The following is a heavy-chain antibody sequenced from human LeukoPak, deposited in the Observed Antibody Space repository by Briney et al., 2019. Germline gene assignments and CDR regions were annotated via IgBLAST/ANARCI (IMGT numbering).Heavy chain of an antibody. V-gene: IGHV4-38-2*01. CDR3: ARVGGDDSTGHYSVDY. CDR2: LHHSGST. D-gene: IGHD3-22*01. Sequence: SETLSLTCAVSGYSITNNYWWGWIRQTPGRGLEWIGSLHHSGSTSYNPPLKSRVTISVDTSKNQFSLRLSSVTAADTAVYYCARVGGDDSTGHYSVDYWGQGTLVTVSS. CDR1: GYSITNNYW. J-gene: IGHJ4*02.